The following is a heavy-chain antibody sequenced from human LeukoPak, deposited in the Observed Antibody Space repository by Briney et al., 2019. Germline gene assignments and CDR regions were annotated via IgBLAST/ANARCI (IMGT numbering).Heavy chain of an antibody. CDR2: INPSGGST. CDR1: GYTFTSYY. J-gene: IGHJ6*02. D-gene: IGHD2-21*02. Sequence: ASVKVSCKASGYTFTSYYMHWVRQAPGQGLEWMGIINPSGGSTSYAQKFQGRVTMTRDTSTSTVYMELSSLRSEDTAVYYCARDQAYCGGDCYSGYYYGMDVWGQGTTVTVSS. CDR3: ARDQAYCGGDCYSGYYYGMDV. V-gene: IGHV1-46*01.